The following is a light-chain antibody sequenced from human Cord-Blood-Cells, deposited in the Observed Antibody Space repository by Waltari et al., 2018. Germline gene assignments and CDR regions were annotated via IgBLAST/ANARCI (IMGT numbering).Light chain of an antibody. V-gene: IGKV3-20*01. CDR1: QSVSSSY. CDR2: GAS. CDR3: QQYGSSRYT. Sequence: EIVLPQSPATPSLSPGERATISCRASQSVSSSYLAWYQQQPGQAPGLLIYGASSRATGIPDRFSGSGSGTDFTLTISGLWPEDFAVYYCQQYGSSRYTFGQGTKLEIK. J-gene: IGKJ2*01.